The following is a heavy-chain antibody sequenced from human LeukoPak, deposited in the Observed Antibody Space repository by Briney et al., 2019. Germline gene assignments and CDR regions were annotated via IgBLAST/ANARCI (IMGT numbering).Heavy chain of an antibody. CDR3: ARGYSSGWYVFDY. V-gene: IGHV3-21*01. Sequence: GGSLRLSCSASGFTFSSYSMHWVRQAPGKGLEWVSSLSSSTSYIYYADSVKGRFTISRDNAKNSLYLQMNSLRAEDTAMYYCARGYSSGWYVFDYWGQGTLVTVSS. D-gene: IGHD6-19*01. CDR2: LSSSTSYI. J-gene: IGHJ4*02. CDR1: GFTFSSYS.